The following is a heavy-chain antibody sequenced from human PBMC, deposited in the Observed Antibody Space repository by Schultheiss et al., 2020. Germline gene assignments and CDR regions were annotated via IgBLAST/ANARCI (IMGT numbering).Heavy chain of an antibody. CDR3: ARGGWVTTRTKGRSYNWFDP. V-gene: IGHV4-34*01. CDR1: GFTFSSYG. Sequence: GSLRLSCAASGFTFSSYGMHWVRQAPGKGLEWIGEIYHSGSTNYNPSLKSRVTISVDTSKNQFSLKLSSVTAADTAVYYCARGGWVTTRTKGRSYNWFDPWGQGTLGTVS. CDR2: IYHSGST. D-gene: IGHD4-17*01. J-gene: IGHJ5*02.